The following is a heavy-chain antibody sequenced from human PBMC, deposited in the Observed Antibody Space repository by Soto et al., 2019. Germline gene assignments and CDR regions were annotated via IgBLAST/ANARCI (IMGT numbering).Heavy chain of an antibody. D-gene: IGHD5-18*01. Sequence: QVQLVQSGAEMRKPGSSLRVSCTASGGTFSDFAFSWVRQAPGQGLEWMGGIVPRFGSTNYAQKFGGRVTISADTSTSTVYMEVGSLRLDDTAVYFCARDRIQLRLGKYSFNGMDGWGQGTTVTVSS. CDR2: IVPRFGST. CDR1: GGTFSDFA. CDR3: ARDRIQLRLGKYSFNGMDG. V-gene: IGHV1-69*06. J-gene: IGHJ6*02.